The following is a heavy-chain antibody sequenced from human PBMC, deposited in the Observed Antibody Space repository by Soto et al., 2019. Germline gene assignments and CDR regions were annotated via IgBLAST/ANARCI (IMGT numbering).Heavy chain of an antibody. V-gene: IGHV3-30*03. CDR1: GFTFSSYG. CDR3: AAGLYFFDY. D-gene: IGHD6-13*01. J-gene: IGHJ4*02. CDR2: ISYDGSNK. Sequence: GGSLRLSCAASGFTFSSYGMHWVRQAPGKGLEWVALISYDGSNKYYPDTVKGRFTISRDNSKNTLYLQMNSLRTEDTAVYYCAAGLYFFDYCGQGT.